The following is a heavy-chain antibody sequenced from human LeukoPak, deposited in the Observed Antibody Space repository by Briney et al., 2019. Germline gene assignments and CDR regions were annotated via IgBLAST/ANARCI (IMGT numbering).Heavy chain of an antibody. J-gene: IGHJ3*02. CDR3: AKADSGWSNAFDI. D-gene: IGHD6-19*01. CDR1: GFTFSSYA. CDR2: ITVSGAST. V-gene: IGHV3-23*01. Sequence: PGGSLRLSCAASGFTFSSYAMGWVRQAPGKGLEWVSTITVSGASTYYADSVKGRFTISRDNSKNTLYLQMNSLGVEDTAVYYCAKADSGWSNAFDIWGQGTMVTVSS.